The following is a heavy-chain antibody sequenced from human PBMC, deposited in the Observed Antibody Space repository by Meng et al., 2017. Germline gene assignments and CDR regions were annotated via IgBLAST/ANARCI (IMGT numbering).Heavy chain of an antibody. CDR1: GGASSSGGYY. CDR2: IYYSGST. J-gene: IGHJ5*02. D-gene: IGHD5-18*01. V-gene: IGHV4-31*01. CDR3: ARADRRVGSYGPNWFDP. Sequence: QVQLQESGPGLLQPSQPRSLPCIVSGGASSSGGYYWSWIRQHPGKGLEWIGYIYYSGSTYYIPSLKSLVTISVDTSKNQFSLKLSSVTAADTAVYYCARADRRVGSYGPNWFDPWGQGTLVTVSS.